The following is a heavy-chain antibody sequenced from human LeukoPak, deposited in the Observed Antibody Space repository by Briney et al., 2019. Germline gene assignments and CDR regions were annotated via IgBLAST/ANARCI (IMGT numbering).Heavy chain of an antibody. J-gene: IGHJ6*03. CDR1: GFTFSSYS. Sequence: GGSLRLSCVASGFTFSSYSMNWVRQAPGKGLEWISYISSSIRTTYYADSVKGRFTISRDNAKNSLYLQMNSLRTEDTAVYYCARDEITDYMDVWGKGTTVTVSS. CDR3: ARDEITDYMDV. D-gene: IGHD5-24*01. CDR2: ISSSIRTT. V-gene: IGHV3-48*01.